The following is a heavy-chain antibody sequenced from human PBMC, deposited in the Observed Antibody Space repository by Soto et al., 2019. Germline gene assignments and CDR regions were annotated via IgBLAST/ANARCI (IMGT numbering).Heavy chain of an antibody. CDR3: ARAIVTTRTRNYYGMDV. V-gene: IGHV3-33*01. Sequence: QVQLVESGGGVVQPGRSLRLSCAASGFTFSSYGMHWVRQAPGKGLEWVAVIWYDGSNKYYADSVKGRFTISRDNSKKTLYLQMNSLRAEDTAVYYCARAIVTTRTRNYYGMDVWGQGTTVTVSS. D-gene: IGHD4-17*01. J-gene: IGHJ6*02. CDR1: GFTFSSYG. CDR2: IWYDGSNK.